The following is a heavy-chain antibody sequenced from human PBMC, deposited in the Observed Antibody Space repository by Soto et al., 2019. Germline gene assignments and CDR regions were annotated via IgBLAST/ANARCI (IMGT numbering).Heavy chain of an antibody. J-gene: IGHJ4*02. CDR3: ARRGYCSSTSCPHFDY. CDR1: GGSISSSSYY. CDR2: IYYSGST. Sequence: SETLSLTCTVSGGSISSSSYYWGWIRQPPGKGLEWIGSIYYSGSTYYNPSLKSRVTISVDTSKNQFSLKLSSVTAADTAVYYCARRGYCSSTSCPHFDYWGQGTLVTVSS. D-gene: IGHD2-2*01. V-gene: IGHV4-39*01.